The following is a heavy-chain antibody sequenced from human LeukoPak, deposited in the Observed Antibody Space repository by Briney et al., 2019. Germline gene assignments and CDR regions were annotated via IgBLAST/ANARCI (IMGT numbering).Heavy chain of an antibody. CDR3: ATLPAAVFYYYGMDV. J-gene: IGHJ6*02. V-gene: IGHV3-48*01. CDR2: ISSSSSTI. D-gene: IGHD2-2*01. CDR1: GFTLSSYS. Sequence: PGGSLRLSCAASGFTLSSYSMNWVRQAPGKGLEWVSYISSSSSTIYYADSVKGRFTISRDNAKNSLYLQMNSLRAEDTAVYYCATLPAAVFYYYGMDVWGQGTTVTVSS.